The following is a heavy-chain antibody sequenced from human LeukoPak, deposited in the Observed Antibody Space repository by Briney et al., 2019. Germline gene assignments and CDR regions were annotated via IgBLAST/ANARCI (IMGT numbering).Heavy chain of an antibody. CDR2: IKQDGSKK. CDR3: ASDGGANFDY. Sequence: PGGSLRLSCAASGLTFNNYWMSWVRQAPGKGLEWVANIKQDGSKKYYVDSVKGRFTISRDNTKNSLYLQMNSLRAEDTAVYYCASDGGANFDYWGQGTLVTVSS. D-gene: IGHD2-15*01. CDR1: GLTFNNYW. J-gene: IGHJ4*02. V-gene: IGHV3-7*01.